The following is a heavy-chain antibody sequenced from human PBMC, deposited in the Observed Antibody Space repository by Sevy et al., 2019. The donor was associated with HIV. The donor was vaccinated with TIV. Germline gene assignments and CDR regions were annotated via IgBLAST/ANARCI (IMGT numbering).Heavy chain of an antibody. CDR3: AKSSVLRYLDWPQGEFDY. CDR1: GFTFSSYA. CDR2: ISGSGGST. Sequence: GGSLRLSCAASGFTFSSYAMSWVRQAPGKGLEWVSAISGSGGSTYYADSVKGRFTISSDNSKNTLYLQMNSLRAEDKAVYYCAKSSVLRYLDWPQGEFDYWGQGTLVTVSS. J-gene: IGHJ4*02. V-gene: IGHV3-23*01. D-gene: IGHD3-9*01.